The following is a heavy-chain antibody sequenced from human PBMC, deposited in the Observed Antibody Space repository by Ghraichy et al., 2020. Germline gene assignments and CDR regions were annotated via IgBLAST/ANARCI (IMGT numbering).Heavy chain of an antibody. J-gene: IGHJ3*02. V-gene: IGHV3-33*01. CDR2: TWYDGSYK. CDR1: GFTFSSYG. CDR3: GREASLVGMRAFDI. Sequence: GGSLSLSCVASGFTFSSYGMHWVRQAPGKGLEWVAMTWYDGSYKYYADSVKGRFTTSRDNSKNTLYLQMDSLRLEDTAVYYCGREASLVGMRAFDIWVQGKMVTVSA. D-gene: IGHD1-26*01.